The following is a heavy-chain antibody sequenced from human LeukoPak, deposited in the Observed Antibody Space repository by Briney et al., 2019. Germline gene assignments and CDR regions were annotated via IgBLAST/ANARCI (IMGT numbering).Heavy chain of an antibody. CDR2: FYYSGST. J-gene: IGHJ4*02. D-gene: IGHD1-14*01. V-gene: IGHV4-59*01. CDR3: AAVARTLVFDY. Sequence: SETLSLTCTVSGGSISSYYWSWIRQPPGKGLEWIGYFYYSGSTNYNPSLKSRVTISVDTSKNQFSLKLSSVTAADTAVYYRAAVARTLVFDYWGQGTLVTVSS. CDR1: GGSISSYY.